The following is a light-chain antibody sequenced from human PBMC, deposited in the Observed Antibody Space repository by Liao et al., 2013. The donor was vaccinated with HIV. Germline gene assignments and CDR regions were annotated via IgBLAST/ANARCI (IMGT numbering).Light chain of an antibody. CDR2: EDT. V-gene: IGLV3-1*01. CDR1: TLGEKF. CDR3: QAWHNGGV. Sequence: SFELSQPPSVSVSPGQTATIACSGHTLGEKFASWYQQKSGQSPMMLIYEDTKRPSGIPERFSGSNSGNTATLTISGTQAMDEADYYCQAWHNGGVFGGGTKLTVL. J-gene: IGLJ3*02.